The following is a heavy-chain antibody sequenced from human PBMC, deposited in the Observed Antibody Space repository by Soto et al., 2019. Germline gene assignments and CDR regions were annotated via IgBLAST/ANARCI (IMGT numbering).Heavy chain of an antibody. V-gene: IGHV1-69*13. D-gene: IGHD2-21*02. CDR2: IIPIFGTA. Sequence: GASVKVSCKASGGTFSSYAISWVRQAPGQGLEWMGGIIPIFGTANYAQKFQGRVTITADESTSAAYMELSSLRSEDTAVYYCARDRSCGGDCQWGQGTLVTVSS. CDR1: GGTFSSYA. J-gene: IGHJ4*02. CDR3: ARDRSCGGDCQ.